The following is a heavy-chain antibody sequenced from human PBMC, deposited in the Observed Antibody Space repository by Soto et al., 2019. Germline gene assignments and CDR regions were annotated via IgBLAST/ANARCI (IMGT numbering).Heavy chain of an antibody. Sequence: GGSLRLSCAASGFPFRSYWTQWVRQAPGKGLVWVSWINSDGSSTSYADSVKGRFTIPRDNAKNTLYLQMNSLRAEDTAVYYCASGGSSLNFDSWGQGTLVTVSS. D-gene: IGHD6-6*01. CDR1: GFPFRSYW. J-gene: IGHJ4*02. CDR2: INSDGSST. V-gene: IGHV3-74*01. CDR3: ASGGSSLNFDS.